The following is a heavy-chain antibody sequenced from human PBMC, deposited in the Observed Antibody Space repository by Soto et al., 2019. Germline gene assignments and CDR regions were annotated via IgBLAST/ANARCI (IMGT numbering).Heavy chain of an antibody. CDR2: IIPIFGTA. CDR1: GGTFSSYA. Sequence: GASVKVSCKASGGTFSSYAISWVRQAPGQGLEWMGGIIPIFGTANYAQKFQGRVTITADESTSTAYMELSSLRSEDTAVYYCARAPQSGHEYYYYYGMDVWGQGTTVTVSS. J-gene: IGHJ6*02. V-gene: IGHV1-69*13. D-gene: IGHD3-3*01. CDR3: ARAPQSGHEYYYYYGMDV.